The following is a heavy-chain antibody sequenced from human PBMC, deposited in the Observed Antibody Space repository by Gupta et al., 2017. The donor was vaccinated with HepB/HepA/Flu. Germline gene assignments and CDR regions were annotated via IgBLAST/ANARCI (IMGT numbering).Heavy chain of an antibody. J-gene: IGHJ6*02. CDR1: GFTFSSYG. CDR3: ARDSWFIGYSYGSDYYGMDV. Sequence: QVQLVESGGGVVQPGRSLRLSVAASGFTFSSYGMHWVRQAPGKGLEWVAVIWYDGSNKYYADSVKGRFTISRDNSKNTLYLQMNSLRAEDTAVYYCARDSWFIGYSYGSDYYGMDVWGQGTTVTVSS. CDR2: IWYDGSNK. V-gene: IGHV3-33*01. D-gene: IGHD5-18*01.